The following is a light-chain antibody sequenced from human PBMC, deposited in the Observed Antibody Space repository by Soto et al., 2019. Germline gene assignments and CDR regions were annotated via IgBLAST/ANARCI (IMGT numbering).Light chain of an antibody. Sequence: EIVLTQSPGTLSLSPGERATLSCRASQSVSSSYLAWYQQKPGQAPRLLIYGASSRATGIPDRFSVSGSGTDFTLTISRLEPEDFAVYYCQQYGSSTFTFGPGTKVDIK. CDR2: GAS. CDR1: QSVSSSY. CDR3: QQYGSSTFT. V-gene: IGKV3-20*01. J-gene: IGKJ3*01.